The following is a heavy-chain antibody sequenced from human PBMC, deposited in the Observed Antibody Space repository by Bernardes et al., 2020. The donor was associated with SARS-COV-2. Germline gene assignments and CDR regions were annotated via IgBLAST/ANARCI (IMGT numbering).Heavy chain of an antibody. CDR3: ARRYGSGNYHNHRNAFDI. J-gene: IGHJ3*02. Sequence: GEYLKSSSQGSGFSFSRYWIGWVRPNPGKGLEWMGIIYPSDSNTIYSPSFEGQVTISADKSISTAYLQWSSLKASDTAMYYCARRYGSGNYHNHRNAFDIWGQGTMVTVSS. CDR1: GFSFSRYW. CDR2: IYPSDSNT. V-gene: IGHV5-51*01. D-gene: IGHD3-10*01.